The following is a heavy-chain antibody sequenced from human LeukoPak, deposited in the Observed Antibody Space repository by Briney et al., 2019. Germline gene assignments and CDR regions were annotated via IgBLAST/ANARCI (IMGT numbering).Heavy chain of an antibody. CDR2: ISGSGGST. V-gene: IGHV3-23*01. CDR3: AKGEVSSGWPTPFDY. Sequence: GGSLRLSRAASGFTFRNYAMYWVRQAPGQGLEWVSVISGSGGSTYYADSVKGRFTISRDNSKNTLYLQMNSLRAEDTAVYYCAKGEVSSGWPTPFDYWGQGTLVTVSS. D-gene: IGHD6-19*01. J-gene: IGHJ4*02. CDR1: GFTFRNYA.